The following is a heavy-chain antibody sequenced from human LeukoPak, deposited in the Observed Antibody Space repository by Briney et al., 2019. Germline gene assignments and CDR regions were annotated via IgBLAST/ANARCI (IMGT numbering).Heavy chain of an antibody. CDR3: ARDRRDWGSTDYFDY. J-gene: IGHJ4*02. CDR2: IYSGGNT. Sequence: PGGSLRLSCAASGFTVSSNYMSWVRQAPGKGLEWVSVIYSGGNTYYADSVKGRFTISRDNSKNTLYLQMNSLRAEDTAVYYCARDRRDWGSTDYFDYWGQGTLVTVSS. D-gene: IGHD7-27*01. V-gene: IGHV3-53*01. CDR1: GFTVSSNY.